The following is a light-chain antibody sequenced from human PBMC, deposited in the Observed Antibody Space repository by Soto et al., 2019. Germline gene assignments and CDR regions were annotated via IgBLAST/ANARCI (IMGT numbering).Light chain of an antibody. J-gene: IGLJ1*01. Sequence: QSVLTQPASVSGSPGQSITISCTGTSSDVGGYNYVSWYQHHPGKAPKLMIYEVSDRPSGVSNRFSGSKSGNTASLTISGLQAEDEAEYYCSLYTSDSTYVFGTGTKVTVL. CDR3: SLYTSDSTYV. CDR2: EVS. CDR1: SSDVGGYNY. V-gene: IGLV2-14*01.